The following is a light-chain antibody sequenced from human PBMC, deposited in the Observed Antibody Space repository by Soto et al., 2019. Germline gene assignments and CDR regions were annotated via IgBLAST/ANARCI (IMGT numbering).Light chain of an antibody. CDR3: QHYSSSPPEFT. J-gene: IGKJ3*01. Sequence: EIVLTQSPATLSLSPGERATLSCRASQSVSSSYLAWYQQRPGQAPRLLIFGASYRATGIPDRFSGSGSGTDFTLTISRLEPEDFAVYYCQHYSSSPPEFTLGPGTKVDSK. CDR1: QSVSSSY. V-gene: IGKV3-20*01. CDR2: GAS.